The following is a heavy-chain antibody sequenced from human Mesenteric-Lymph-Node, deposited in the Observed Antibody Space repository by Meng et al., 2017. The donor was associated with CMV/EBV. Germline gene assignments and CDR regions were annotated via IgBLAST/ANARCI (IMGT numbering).Heavy chain of an antibody. CDR2: IVPIFEAP. V-gene: IGHV1-69*05. Sequence: SVKVSCKASGGTFKNYAITWVRQAPGQGLEWIGGIVPIFEAPNYAQNFQDRVTITTDASTTTVYMELSSLRSDDTAVYYCAREAVAGTNWFDPWGQGTLVTVSS. D-gene: IGHD6-19*01. J-gene: IGHJ5*02. CDR1: GGTFKNYA. CDR3: AREAVAGTNWFDP.